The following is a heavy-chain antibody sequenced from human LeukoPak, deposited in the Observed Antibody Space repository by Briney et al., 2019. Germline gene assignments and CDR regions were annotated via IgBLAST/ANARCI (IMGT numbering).Heavy chain of an antibody. D-gene: IGHD5-18*01. CDR1: GGTFSSYA. V-gene: IGHV1-69*13. CDR3: ASKRGYSYGLDY. Sequence: ASVKVSCKASGGTFSSYAISWVRQAPGQGLEWMGGIIPIFGTANYAQKFQGRVTITADESTSTGYMELSSLRSEDTAVCYCASKRGYSYGLDYWGQGTLVTVPS. CDR2: IIPIFGTA. J-gene: IGHJ4*02.